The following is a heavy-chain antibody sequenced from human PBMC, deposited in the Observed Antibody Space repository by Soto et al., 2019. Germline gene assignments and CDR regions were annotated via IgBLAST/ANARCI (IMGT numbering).Heavy chain of an antibody. V-gene: IGHV3-53*01. CDR1: GFTVSSNY. CDR3: ARSGWYSRHKYGMDV. J-gene: IGHJ6*02. D-gene: IGHD6-19*01. CDR2: IYSGGST. Sequence: EVQLVESGGGLIQPGGSLRLSCAASGFTVSSNYMSWVRQAPGKGLEWVSVIYSGGSTYYADSVKGRFTISRDNSKNTLYLQMNSLRAEETAVYYCARSGWYSRHKYGMDVWGQGTTVTVSS.